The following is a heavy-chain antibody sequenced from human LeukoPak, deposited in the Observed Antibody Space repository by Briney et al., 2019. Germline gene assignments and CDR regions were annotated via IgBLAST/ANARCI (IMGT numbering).Heavy chain of an antibody. J-gene: IGHJ6*02. D-gene: IGHD3-9*01. V-gene: IGHV3-33*01. CDR1: GFTFSSYG. CDR3: ARGRLRYFDWLLEGEDGMDV. CDR2: IWYDGSNK. Sequence: GGSLRLSCAASGFTFSSYGMHWVRQAPGKGLEWVAVIWYDGSNKYYADSVKGRFTISRDNSKSTLYLQMNSLRAEDTAVYYCARGRLRYFDWLLEGEDGMDVWGQGTTVTVSS.